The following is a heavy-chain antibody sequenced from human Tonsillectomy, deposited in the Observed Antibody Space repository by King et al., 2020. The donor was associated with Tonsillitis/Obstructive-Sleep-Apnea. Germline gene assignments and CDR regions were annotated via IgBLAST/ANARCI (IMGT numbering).Heavy chain of an antibody. CDR2: IYYSGST. J-gene: IGHJ5*02. D-gene: IGHD2-15*01. V-gene: IGHV4-59*01. CDR1: GGSISSYY. Sequence: VQLQESGPGLVKPSETLSLTCTVSGGSISSYYWSWLRQPPGKGLEWIGYIYYSGSTNYNPSLKSRVTISVDTSKNQFSLKLSSVTAADTALYYCARRHLGYSPFDPWGQGTRVTVSS. CDR3: ARRHLGYSPFDP.